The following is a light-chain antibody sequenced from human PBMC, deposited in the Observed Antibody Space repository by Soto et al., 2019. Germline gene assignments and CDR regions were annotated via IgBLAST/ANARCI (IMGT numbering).Light chain of an antibody. Sequence: LTQPPSASGSLGQSVTISCTGTSSDVGAYNYVSWYQQHPGKAPKLMIYEVTRRPSGVPDRFYGSKSGITASPNVSGLQAEDEADYYCCSYADNTDYVFGTGTKVTVL. CDR1: SSDVGAYNY. CDR3: CSYADNTDYV. CDR2: EVT. V-gene: IGLV2-8*01. J-gene: IGLJ1*01.